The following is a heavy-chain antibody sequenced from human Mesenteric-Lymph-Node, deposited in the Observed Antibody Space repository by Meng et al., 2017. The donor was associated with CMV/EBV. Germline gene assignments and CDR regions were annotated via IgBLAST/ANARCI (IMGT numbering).Heavy chain of an antibody. Sequence: GESLKISCAASGFTFSSYGMHWVRQAPGKGLEWVAFIRYDGSNKYYADSVKGRFTISRDNSKNTLYLQMNSLRAEDTAVYYCAKAKEVLEWLVCAHDYWGQGTLVTVSS. CDR2: IRYDGSNK. CDR3: AKAKEVLEWLVCAHDY. J-gene: IGHJ4*02. V-gene: IGHV3-30*02. CDR1: GFTFSSYG. D-gene: IGHD3-3*01.